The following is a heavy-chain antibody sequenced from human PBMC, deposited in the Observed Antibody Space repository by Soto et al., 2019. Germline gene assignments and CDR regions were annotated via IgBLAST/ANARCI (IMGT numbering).Heavy chain of an antibody. Sequence: GGSLRLSCAASGFTVSSNSMSWVRQAPGKGLEWVSVIYSGESKLYADSVKGRFTISRDNFKNTLYLQMNSLRAEDTAVYYCARDPSGSSSLGWFDPWGQGALVTVSS. CDR3: ARDPSGSSSLGWFDP. J-gene: IGHJ5*02. CDR2: IYSGESK. V-gene: IGHV3-53*01. CDR1: GFTVSSNS. D-gene: IGHD6-6*01.